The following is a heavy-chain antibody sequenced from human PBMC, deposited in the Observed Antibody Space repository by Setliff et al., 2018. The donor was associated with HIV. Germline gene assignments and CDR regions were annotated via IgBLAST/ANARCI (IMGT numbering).Heavy chain of an antibody. Sequence: GGSLRLSCAASGFTFSSYSMNWVRQAPGKGLEWVSYISSSSSYTHYADSVKGRFTISRDNVKNSLYLQMNSLRAEDTALYYCARSSYTISFYYFYMDVWGKGTTVTVSS. CDR1: GFTFSSYS. V-gene: IGHV3-21*04. CDR3: ARSSYTISFYYFYMDV. D-gene: IGHD3-10*01. CDR2: ISSSSSYT. J-gene: IGHJ6*03.